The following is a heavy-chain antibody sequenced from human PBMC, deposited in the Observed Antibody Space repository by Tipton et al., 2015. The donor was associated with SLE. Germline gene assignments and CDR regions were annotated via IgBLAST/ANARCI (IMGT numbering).Heavy chain of an antibody. V-gene: IGHV4-59*01. CDR3: ARDYHGSGFDAFDI. D-gene: IGHD3-10*01. CDR1: GGSISSYY. Sequence: TLSLTCTVSGGSISSYYWSWIRQPPGKGLEWIGWIYHTGSTDYNPSLKSRVTISVDTSKNQFSLRLSSVTAADTAVYYCARDYHGSGFDAFDIWGQGTMVTVSS. J-gene: IGHJ3*02. CDR2: IYHTGST.